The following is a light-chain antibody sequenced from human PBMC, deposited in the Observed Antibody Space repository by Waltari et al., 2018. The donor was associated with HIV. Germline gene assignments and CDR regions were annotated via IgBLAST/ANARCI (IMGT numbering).Light chain of an antibody. CDR2: EVS. V-gene: IGLV2-14*01. Sequence: QSALTQPASVSGSPGQSITISCTGTSSAVGGSNYVSWYQQHPGKAPKLMIYEVSNRPSGVSNRFSGSKSGNTASLTISGLQAEDESNYYCSSYTSSNTVVFGGGTKLTVL. J-gene: IGLJ2*01. CDR3: SSYTSSNTVV. CDR1: SSAVGGSNY.